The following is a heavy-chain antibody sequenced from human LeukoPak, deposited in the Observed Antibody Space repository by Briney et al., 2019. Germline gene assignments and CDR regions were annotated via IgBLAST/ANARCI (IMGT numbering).Heavy chain of an antibody. V-gene: IGHV3-21*01. CDR3: ARARIAAAGMRAFDI. D-gene: IGHD6-13*01. CDR1: GFTFSSYS. Sequence: GGSLRLSCAASGFTFSSYSMNWVRQAPGKGLEWVSSISSSSSYIYYADSVKGRFTISRDNAENSLYLQMNSLRAEDTAVYYCARARIAAAGMRAFDIWGQGTMVTVSS. CDR2: ISSSSSYI. J-gene: IGHJ3*02.